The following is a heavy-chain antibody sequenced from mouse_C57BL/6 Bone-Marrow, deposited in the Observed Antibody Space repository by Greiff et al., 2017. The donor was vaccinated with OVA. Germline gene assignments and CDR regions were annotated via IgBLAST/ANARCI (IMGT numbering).Heavy chain of an antibody. V-gene: IGHV1-81*01. CDR1: GYTFTSYG. Sequence: VQLQESGAELARPGASVKLSCKASGYTFTSYGISWVKQRTGQGLEWIGEIYPRSGNTYYNEKFKGKATLTADKSSSTAYTELRSLTSEDSAVYFCARYGSSLNFDYWGQGTTLTVSS. CDR3: ARYGSSLNFDY. J-gene: IGHJ2*01. CDR2: IYPRSGNT. D-gene: IGHD1-1*01.